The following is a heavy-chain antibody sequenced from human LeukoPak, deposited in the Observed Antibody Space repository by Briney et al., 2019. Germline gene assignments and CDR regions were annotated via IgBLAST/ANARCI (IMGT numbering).Heavy chain of an antibody. Sequence: SETLSLTCAVYGGSFSGYYWSWIRQPPGKGLEWIGEINHSGSTNYNPSLKSRVTISVDTSKNQFFLKLSSVTAADTALYYCARVVRGYYYDSSGYPPQKYGMDVWGQGTTVTVSS. CDR1: GGSFSGYY. V-gene: IGHV4-34*01. J-gene: IGHJ6*02. CDR2: INHSGST. D-gene: IGHD3-22*01. CDR3: ARVVRGYYYDSSGYPPQKYGMDV.